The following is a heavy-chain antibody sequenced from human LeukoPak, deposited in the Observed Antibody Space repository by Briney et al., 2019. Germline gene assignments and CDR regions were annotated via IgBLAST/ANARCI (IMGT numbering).Heavy chain of an antibody. CDR2: IYYSGST. V-gene: IGHV4-39*01. Sequence: SETLSLTCTVSGGSISSSSYYWGWIRQPPGKGLEWIGSIYYSGSTCYNPSLKSRVTISVDTSKNQFSLKLSSVTAADTAVYYCARRVMGCSSTSCYSGAFDIWGQGTMVTVSS. J-gene: IGHJ3*02. D-gene: IGHD2-2*02. CDR3: ARRVMGCSSTSCYSGAFDI. CDR1: GGSISSSSYY.